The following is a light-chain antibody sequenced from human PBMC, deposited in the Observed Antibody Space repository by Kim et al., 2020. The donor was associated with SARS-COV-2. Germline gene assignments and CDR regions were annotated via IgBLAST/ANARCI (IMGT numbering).Light chain of an antibody. V-gene: IGLV2-23*02. CDR2: EVS. J-gene: IGLJ2*01. Sequence: GQSLTISCTGTSSDVGGYILVSSYQQHPGKAPKLMIYEVSKRPSGVSNRFSGSKSGNTASLTISGLQAEDEADYYCCSYAGSSTLVFGGGTQLTVL. CDR1: SSDVGGYIL. CDR3: CSYAGSSTLV.